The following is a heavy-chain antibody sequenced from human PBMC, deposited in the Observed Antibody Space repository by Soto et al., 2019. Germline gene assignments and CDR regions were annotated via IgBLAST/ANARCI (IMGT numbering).Heavy chain of an antibody. J-gene: IGHJ4*02. CDR2: IIPIFGTA. V-gene: IGHV1-69*01. D-gene: IGHD1-26*01. CDR3: ARDPRGEWELLGLDY. Sequence: QVQLVQSGAEVKKPGSSVKVSCNASGGTFSSYAISWVRQAPGQGLEWMGGIIPIFGTANYAQKFQGRVTITADESTSTAYMELSSLRSEDTAVYYCARDPRGEWELLGLDYWGQGTLVTVSS. CDR1: GGTFSSYA.